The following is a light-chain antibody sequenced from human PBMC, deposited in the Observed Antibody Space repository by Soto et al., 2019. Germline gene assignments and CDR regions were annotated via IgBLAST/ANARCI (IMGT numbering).Light chain of an antibody. CDR1: SSNIGSNT. Sequence: QSVLIQPPSASGTPGQRVTISCSGSSSNIGSNTVNWYQQLPGTAPKLLIYSNNQRPSGVPDRFSGSKSGTSASLAISGLQSEDEADYYCAAWDDSLNGPLFGGGTELTVL. V-gene: IGLV1-44*01. CDR3: AAWDDSLNGPL. J-gene: IGLJ2*01. CDR2: SNN.